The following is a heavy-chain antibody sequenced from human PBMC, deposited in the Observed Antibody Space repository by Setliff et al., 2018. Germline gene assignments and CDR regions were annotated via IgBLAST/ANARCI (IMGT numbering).Heavy chain of an antibody. CDR2: INPSGGST. D-gene: IGHD6-13*01. CDR3: ARQQQLVIGSTAYYYYGMDV. J-gene: IGHJ6*02. Sequence: GASVKVSCKASGYTFTSYHIHWVRQAPGQGPEWMGVINPSGGSTTYAQKFQGRVTMTRDTSTSTVYMELSSLRSEDTAVYYCARQQQLVIGSTAYYYYGMDVWGQGTTVTVSS. V-gene: IGHV1-46*01. CDR1: GYTFTSYH.